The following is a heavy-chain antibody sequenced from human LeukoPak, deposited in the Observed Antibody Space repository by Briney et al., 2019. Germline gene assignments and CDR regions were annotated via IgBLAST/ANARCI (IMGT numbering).Heavy chain of an antibody. V-gene: IGHV1-8*02. CDR2: MNPNSSNT. D-gene: IGHD3-10*01. CDR3: SRGRKDITMVRGVMYWFDL. J-gene: IGHJ5*02. Sequence: ASVKVSCKSSGYIFTDYYMYWMRQAHGQGLELMGWMNPNSSNTGYAQKSQGRVTIIRSTSISTAYMELSRLMTEATALYYCSRGRKDITMVRGVMYWFDLWGQGTLVTVSS. CDR1: GYIFTDYY.